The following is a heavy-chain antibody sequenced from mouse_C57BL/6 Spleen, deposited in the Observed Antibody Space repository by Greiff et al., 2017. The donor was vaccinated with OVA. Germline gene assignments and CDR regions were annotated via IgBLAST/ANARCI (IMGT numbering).Heavy chain of an antibody. Sequence: VQLQQPGAELVRPGSSVKLSCKASGYTFTSYWMHWVKQRPIQGLEWIGNIDPSDSETHYNQKFKDKATLTVDKSSSTAYMQLSSLTSEDSAVYYCAKSDTTVAAQYAMDYWGQGTTVTVSS. CDR1: GYTFTSYW. J-gene: IGHJ4*01. CDR2: IDPSDSET. D-gene: IGHD1-1*01. V-gene: IGHV1-52*01. CDR3: AKSDTTVAAQYAMDY.